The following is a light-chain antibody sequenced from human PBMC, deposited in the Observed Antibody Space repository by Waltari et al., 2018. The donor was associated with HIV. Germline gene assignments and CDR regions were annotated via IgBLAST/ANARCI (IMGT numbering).Light chain of an antibody. CDR3: TSYTTGDTLL. CDR2: EVN. V-gene: IGLV2-14*03. J-gene: IGLJ3*02. Sequence: QSVLTQPASVSGSPGQSVTISCTGTSNAFGFDNYVPWYQQHPGKAPTLIIYEVNSRPSVVSDRFSGSKSGNTASLTISGLQNEDEANYFCTSYTTGDTLLFGGGTKLTVL. CDR1: SNAFGFDNY.